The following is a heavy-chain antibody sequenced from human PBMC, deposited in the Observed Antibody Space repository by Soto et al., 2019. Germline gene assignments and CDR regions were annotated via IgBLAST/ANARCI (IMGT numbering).Heavy chain of an antibody. CDR1: GFTVSSNY. J-gene: IGHJ6*03. V-gene: IGHV3-7*01. CDR2: ITHDGSEK. D-gene: IGHD1-26*01. Sequence: GGSLRLSCAASGFTVSSNYMSWVRQAPGKGLEWVADITHDGSEKYYVDSVKGRFTISRDNAKNSLYLQMNSLRAEDTAVYYCASHTVGYYYYYMDVWGKGTTVTVSS. CDR3: ASHTVGYYYYYMDV.